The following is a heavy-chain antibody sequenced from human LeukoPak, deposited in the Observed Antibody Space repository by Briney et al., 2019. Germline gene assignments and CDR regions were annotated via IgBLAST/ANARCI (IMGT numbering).Heavy chain of an antibody. Sequence: SETLSLTCAVYGGSFSGYYWSWIRQPPGKGLEWIGEINHSGSTNYNPSLKSRVTISVDTSKNQFSLKLSSVTAADTAVYYCARVPDVLRYFDWSFASFDPWGQGTLVTVSP. CDR1: GGSFSGYY. CDR3: ARVPDVLRYFDWSFASFDP. CDR2: INHSGST. V-gene: IGHV4-34*01. J-gene: IGHJ5*02. D-gene: IGHD3-9*01.